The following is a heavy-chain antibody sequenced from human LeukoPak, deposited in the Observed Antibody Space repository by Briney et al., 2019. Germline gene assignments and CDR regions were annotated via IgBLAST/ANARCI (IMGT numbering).Heavy chain of an antibody. V-gene: IGHV1-2*02. Sequence: ASVKVSCKASGYTFTGYYMHWVRQAPGQGLEWMGWINPNSGGTNYAQKFQGRVTMTRDTSISTAYMELSRLRSDDTAVYYCARGRSPFIAAAGQSRKWESYYHYYMDVWGKGTTVTVSS. CDR3: ARGRSPFIAAAGQSRKWESYYHYYMDV. CDR1: GYTFTGYY. D-gene: IGHD6-13*01. CDR2: INPNSGGT. J-gene: IGHJ6*03.